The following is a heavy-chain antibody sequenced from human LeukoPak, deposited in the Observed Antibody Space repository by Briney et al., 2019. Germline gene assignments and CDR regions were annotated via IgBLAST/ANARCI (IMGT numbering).Heavy chain of an antibody. CDR1: GLTFSSYG. Sequence: GGSLRLSCAASGLTFSSYGMHWVRQAPGKGLEWVAVTSYDGSNKFYADAVKGRFTISRDNSKNTLYLQMNSLRTEDTAVYYCAKSYTSSWPFDYWGQGTLVTVSS. CDR2: TSYDGSNK. D-gene: IGHD6-13*01. V-gene: IGHV3-30*18. CDR3: AKSYTSSWPFDY. J-gene: IGHJ4*02.